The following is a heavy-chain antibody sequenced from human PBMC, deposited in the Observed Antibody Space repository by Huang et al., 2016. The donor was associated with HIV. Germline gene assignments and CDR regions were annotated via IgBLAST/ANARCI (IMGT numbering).Heavy chain of an antibody. J-gene: IGHJ4*02. CDR1: GFTFSNVW. D-gene: IGHD6-13*01. V-gene: IGHV3-15*01. Sequence: EVQLVESGGGLVKPGGSLRLSCAASGFTFSNVWMSWVRQTPGTGLEWVGRIKSKTDGGTTDFAAPVKGRCTISREDSENTLYLQMNSLKTEDTAVYYCSTWGLTAAGGNWGQGTLVTVSS. CDR2: IKSKTDGGTT. CDR3: STWGLTAAGGN.